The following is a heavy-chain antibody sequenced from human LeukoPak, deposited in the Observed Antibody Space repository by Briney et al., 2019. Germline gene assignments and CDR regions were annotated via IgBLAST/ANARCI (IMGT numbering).Heavy chain of an antibody. D-gene: IGHD2-15*01. J-gene: IGHJ4*02. Sequence: PSETLSLTCTVSGASISTYYWSWIRQPPGKGLEWIGYLFFGGSTNYNPSLKSRVTISSDTSKNQLSLKLTSVTAADTAVYYCASTSGYCSGGNCYSAFDYWGQGTLVTVSS. V-gene: IGHV4-59*01. CDR3: ASTSGYCSGGNCYSAFDY. CDR2: LFFGGST. CDR1: GASISTYY.